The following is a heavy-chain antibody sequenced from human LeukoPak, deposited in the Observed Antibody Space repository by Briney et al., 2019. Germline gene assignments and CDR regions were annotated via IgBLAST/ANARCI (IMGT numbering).Heavy chain of an antibody. CDR2: IKQDGSEK. D-gene: IGHD6-6*01. CDR1: GFTFSSYW. J-gene: IGHJ5*02. CDR3: ARDPTKRIAARPTAFDP. Sequence: GGSLRLSCATSGFTFSSYWMSWVRQAPGKGLEWVANIKQDGSEKCYVDSVKGRFTISRDNAKNSLYLQMNSLRAEDTALYYCARDPTKRIAARPTAFDPWGQGTLVTVSS. V-gene: IGHV3-7*03.